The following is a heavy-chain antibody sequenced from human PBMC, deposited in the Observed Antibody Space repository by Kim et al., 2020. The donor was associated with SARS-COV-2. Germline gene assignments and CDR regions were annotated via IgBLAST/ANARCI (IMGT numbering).Heavy chain of an antibody. CDR3: AGSSGDYVWGSYRYPHWYFDY. J-gene: IGHJ4*02. D-gene: IGHD3-16*02. Sequence: SVKVSCKASGGTFSSYAISWVRQAPGQGLEWMGGIIPIFGTANYAQKFQGRVTITADESTSTAYMELSSLRSEDTAVYYCAGSSGDYVWGSYRYPHWYFDYWGQGTLVTVSS. V-gene: IGHV1-69*13. CDR2: IIPIFGTA. CDR1: GGTFSSYA.